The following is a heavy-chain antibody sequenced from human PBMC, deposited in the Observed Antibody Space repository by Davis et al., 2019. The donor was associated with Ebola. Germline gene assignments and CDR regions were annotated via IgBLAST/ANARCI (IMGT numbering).Heavy chain of an antibody. CDR1: GYSFTNYW. CDR3: ARLQEKWYSGSYYGMNGDEYFEH. J-gene: IGHJ1*01. Sequence: GESLKISCKGSGYSFTNYWIGWVRQMPGKGLEWMGLIHPGDSDTTYSPSFQGQVTMSADKSIGTVYLQWSSLEASDTAMYYCARLQEKWYSGSYYGMNGDEYFEHWGQGTLVTVSS. D-gene: IGHD1-26*01. CDR2: IHPGDSDT. V-gene: IGHV5-51*01.